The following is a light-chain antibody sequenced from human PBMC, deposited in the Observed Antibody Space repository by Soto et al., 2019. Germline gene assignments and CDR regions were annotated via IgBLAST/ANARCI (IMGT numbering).Light chain of an antibody. CDR2: GAS. V-gene: IGKV3-15*01. Sequence: EIVMTQSPATLSVSPGERATLSCRASQSVSSNLAWYQQKPGQAPRLLIYGASTRATGILARFSGSGSETEFTLTINSLQPDDSATYYCQQYHTYWWTFGQGTKVDIK. CDR1: QSVSSN. CDR3: QQYHTYWWT. J-gene: IGKJ1*01.